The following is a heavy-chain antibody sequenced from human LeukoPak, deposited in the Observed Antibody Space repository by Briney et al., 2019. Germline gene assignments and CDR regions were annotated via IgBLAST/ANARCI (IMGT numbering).Heavy chain of an antibody. D-gene: IGHD1-14*01. CDR2: ISHTSRTI. CDR1: GFTFSDYY. J-gene: IGHJ4*02. CDR3: ARDLHHSGPFDY. Sequence: GGSLRLSCAASGFTFSDYYINWIRQAPGQGLEWISYISHTSRTIYYAESVKGRFSISRDNAKNSLYLQMNSLRAEDTAVYYCARDLHHSGPFDYWGQGTLVTVSS. V-gene: IGHV3-11*04.